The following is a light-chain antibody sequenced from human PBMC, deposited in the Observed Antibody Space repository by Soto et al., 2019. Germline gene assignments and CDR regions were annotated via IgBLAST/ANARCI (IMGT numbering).Light chain of an antibody. V-gene: IGKV1-12*02. CDR3: QQANTFPFT. Sequence: DIQMTQSPSSVSASVGDRVTFTCRASQHISSWLAWYQQKPGKAPKLLIAAASILQSGVPSRFSGSGYGTDFTLTISSLHPEDFATYFCQQANTFPFTFGPGTRLEIK. CDR1: QHISSW. J-gene: IGKJ3*01. CDR2: AAS.